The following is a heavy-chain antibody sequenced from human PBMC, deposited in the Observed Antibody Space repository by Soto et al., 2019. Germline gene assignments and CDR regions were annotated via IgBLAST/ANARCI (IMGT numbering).Heavy chain of an antibody. CDR2: IWYDGRNK. J-gene: IGHJ4*02. D-gene: IGHD3-16*01. V-gene: IGHV3-33*01. Sequence: PGGSLRLSCAASGFSFSTYGMHWVRQAPGKGLEWVAVIWYDGRNKYYGDSVKGRFTISRDNSKNTLYLQMNSLRAEDTAVYYCARAVGPFDYWGQGTLVTVSS. CDR1: GFSFSTYG. CDR3: ARAVGPFDY.